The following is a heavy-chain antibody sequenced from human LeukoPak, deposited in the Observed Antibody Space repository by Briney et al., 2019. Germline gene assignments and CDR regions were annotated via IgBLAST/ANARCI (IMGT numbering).Heavy chain of an antibody. Sequence: SETLSLTCTVSGGSISSYYWSWIRQPPGKGLEWIGYIYYSGSTNYNPSLKSRVTISVDTSKNQFSLKLTSVTAADTAVYYCATPGVTTEPYYYYYGMDVWGQGTTVTVSS. V-gene: IGHV4-59*12. CDR1: GGSISSYY. CDR3: ATPGVTTEPYYYYYGMDV. CDR2: IYYSGST. D-gene: IGHD1-14*01. J-gene: IGHJ6*02.